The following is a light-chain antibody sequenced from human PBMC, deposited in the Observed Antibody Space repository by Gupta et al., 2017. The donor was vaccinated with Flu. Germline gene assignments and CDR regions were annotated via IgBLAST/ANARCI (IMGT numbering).Light chain of an antibody. Sequence: PSSLYASVGDRVTITCQASQDISNYLNWYQQKPGKAPKFVIHDAANLEAGVPSRFSGSGSGTDFTLTINSLQPEDIATYYCQQYADLPLTFGGGTKVEIK. J-gene: IGKJ4*01. CDR1: QDISNY. CDR2: DAA. CDR3: QQYADLPLT. V-gene: IGKV1-33*01.